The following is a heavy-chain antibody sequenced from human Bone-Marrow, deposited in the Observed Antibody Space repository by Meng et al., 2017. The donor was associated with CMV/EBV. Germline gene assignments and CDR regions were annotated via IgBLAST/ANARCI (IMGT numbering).Heavy chain of an antibody. CDR1: GGTFSSYA. D-gene: IGHD2-2*01. CDR3: ARVSIVVVPAAIGAHAFDI. V-gene: IGHV1-69*05. CDR2: IIPIFGTA. J-gene: IGHJ3*02. Sequence: SVKVSCKASGGTFSSYAISWVRQAPGQGLEWMGGIIPIFGTANYAQKFQGRVTMTTDTSTSTAYMELRSLRSDDTAVYYCARVSIVVVPAAIGAHAFDIWGQGTMVTASS.